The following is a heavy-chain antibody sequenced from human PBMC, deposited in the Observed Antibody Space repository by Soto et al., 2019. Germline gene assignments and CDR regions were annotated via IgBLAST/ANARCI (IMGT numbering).Heavy chain of an antibody. D-gene: IGHD1-1*01. Sequence: QVQLQQWGAGLLKPSETLSLTCAVYGVSVNSVNYYCSWIRQPPGKGLEWIGEMSHSGGTHFNPSLSSRFIISLDMSNILFSLKMSSVSAADAALYYCARVERETATTVVDAFDIWGPGTLVNVSS. CDR1: GVSVNSVNYY. J-gene: IGHJ3*02. CDR2: MSHSGGT. V-gene: IGHV4-34*01. CDR3: ARVERETATTVVDAFDI.